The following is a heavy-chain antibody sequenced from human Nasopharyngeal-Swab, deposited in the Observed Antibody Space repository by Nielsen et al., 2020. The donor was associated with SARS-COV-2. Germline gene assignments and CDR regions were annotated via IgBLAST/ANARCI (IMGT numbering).Heavy chain of an antibody. J-gene: IGHJ1*01. CDR3: ARGGGEHSSGWIRNFQH. CDR2: IIPIFGTA. Sequence: SVKVSCKASGGTFSSYAISWVRQAPGQGLEWMGGIIPIFGTANYAQKFQGRVTITADESTSTAYMELSSLRSEDTAVYYCARGGGEHSSGWIRNFQHWGQGTPVTVSS. CDR1: GGTFSSYA. D-gene: IGHD6-19*01. V-gene: IGHV1-69*13.